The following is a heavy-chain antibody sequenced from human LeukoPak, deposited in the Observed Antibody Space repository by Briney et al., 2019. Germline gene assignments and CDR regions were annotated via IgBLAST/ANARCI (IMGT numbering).Heavy chain of an antibody. D-gene: IGHD7-27*01. Sequence: GGSLRLSCAASGFTFSSYSMNWVRQAPGKWLEWVSSISSSSSYIYYADSVKGRFTISRDNAKNSLYLQMNSLRAEDTAVYYCARACLGLPLDYWGQGTLVTVSS. V-gene: IGHV3-21*01. CDR2: ISSSSSYI. CDR3: ARACLGLPLDY. J-gene: IGHJ4*02. CDR1: GFTFSSYS.